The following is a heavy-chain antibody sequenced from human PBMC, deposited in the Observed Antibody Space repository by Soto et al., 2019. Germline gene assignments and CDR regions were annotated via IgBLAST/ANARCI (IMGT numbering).Heavy chain of an antibody. V-gene: IGHV1-69*13. Sequence: SVKVSCKASGGTFSSYAISWVRQAPGQGLEWMGGIIPIFGTANYAQKFQGRVTITADESTSTAYMELSSLRSEDTAVYYCARSEPIDFWSGYSQFDPWGQGTLVTVSS. D-gene: IGHD3-3*01. J-gene: IGHJ5*02. CDR3: ARSEPIDFWSGYSQFDP. CDR1: GGTFSSYA. CDR2: IIPIFGTA.